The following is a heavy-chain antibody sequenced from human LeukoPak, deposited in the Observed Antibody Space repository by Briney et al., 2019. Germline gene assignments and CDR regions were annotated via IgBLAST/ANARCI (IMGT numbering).Heavy chain of an antibody. CDR2: IYHSGST. CDR3: ERLSPPESLYYYYYYMDV. J-gene: IGHJ6*03. Sequence: PSETLSLTCTVSGYSISSGYYWGWIRQPPGKGPEWIGGIYHSGSTYYNPSLKSRVTISVDTSKNQFSLKLSSVTAADTAVYYCERLSPPESLYYYYYYMDVWGKGTTVTVSS. CDR1: GYSISSGYY. V-gene: IGHV4-38-2*02.